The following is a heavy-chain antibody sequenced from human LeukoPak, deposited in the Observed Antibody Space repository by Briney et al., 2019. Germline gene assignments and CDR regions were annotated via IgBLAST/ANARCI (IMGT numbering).Heavy chain of an antibody. CDR2: INHSGSP. CDR1: GGSFSGYY. CDR3: ARGNTAMDLYYYYYYMDV. J-gene: IGHJ6*03. D-gene: IGHD5-18*01. V-gene: IGHV4-34*01. Sequence: SETLSLTCAVYGGSFSGYYWSWIRQPPGKGLEWFGEINHSGSPNYNPSLKSRVTISVDTSKNQFSLKLSSVTAADTAVYYCARGNTAMDLYYYYYYMDVWGKGTTVTVSS.